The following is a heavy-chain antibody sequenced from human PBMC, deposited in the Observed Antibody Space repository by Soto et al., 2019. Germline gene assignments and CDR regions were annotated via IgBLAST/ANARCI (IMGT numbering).Heavy chain of an antibody. J-gene: IGHJ2*01. CDR3: ARDLDPDGYFDL. V-gene: IGHV4-59*01. Sequence: QVQLQESGPGLVKPSETLSLTCTVSGGSISSYYWSWIRQPPGKGLEWIGYIYYSGSTNYNPSLKSLVTISLDTYKNQLSLKLSSVNAADTAVYYCARDLDPDGYFDLWGRGTLVTVSS. CDR1: GGSISSYY. CDR2: IYYSGST.